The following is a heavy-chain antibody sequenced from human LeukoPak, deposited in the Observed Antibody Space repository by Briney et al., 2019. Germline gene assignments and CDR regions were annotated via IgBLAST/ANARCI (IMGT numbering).Heavy chain of an antibody. CDR1: GYTFTGYY. V-gene: IGHV1-2*02. Sequence: ASVKVSCEASGYTFTGYYMHWVRQAPGQGLEWMGWINPNSGGTNYAQKFQGRVTMTRDTSISTAYMELSRLRSDDTAVYYCARSGGYKNAFDIWGQGTMVTVSS. CDR2: INPNSGGT. D-gene: IGHD5-24*01. CDR3: ARSGGYKNAFDI. J-gene: IGHJ3*02.